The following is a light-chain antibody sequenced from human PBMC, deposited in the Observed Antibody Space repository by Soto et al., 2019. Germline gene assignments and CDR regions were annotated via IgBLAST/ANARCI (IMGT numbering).Light chain of an antibody. J-gene: IGLJ1*01. CDR2: DVS. V-gene: IGLV2-11*01. CDR1: SSDVGAYNY. Sequence: QSVLTQPRSVSGSPGQSVTISCTGTSSDVGAYNYVSWYQQHPGKAPKLMTYDVSKRPSGVPDRFSGSKSGNTASLTISGLQAEDEADYYCCSYADNYSYVFGTGPKVAVL. CDR3: CSYADNYSYV.